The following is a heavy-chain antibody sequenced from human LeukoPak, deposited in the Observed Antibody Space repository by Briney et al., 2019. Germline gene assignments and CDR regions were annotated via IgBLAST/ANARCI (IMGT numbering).Heavy chain of an antibody. D-gene: IGHD6-13*01. CDR2: IYTSGST. J-gene: IGHJ3*02. CDR3: AGAIAAAGNRDAFDI. Sequence: PSETLSLTCTVSGGSISSGSYYWSWIRQPAGKGLEWIGRIYTSGSTNYNPSLKSRVTISVDTSKNQFSLKLSSVTAADTAVYYCAGAIAAAGNRDAFDIWGQGTMVTVSS. CDR1: GGSISSGSYY. V-gene: IGHV4-61*02.